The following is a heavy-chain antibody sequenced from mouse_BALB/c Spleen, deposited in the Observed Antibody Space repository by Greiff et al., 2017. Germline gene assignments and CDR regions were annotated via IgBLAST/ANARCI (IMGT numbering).Heavy chain of an antibody. CDR2: IYPGDGDT. CDR3: ARGGTMITRGAMDY. Sequence: QVQLKESGAELARPGASVKLSCKASGYTFTSYWMQWVKQRPGQGLEWIGAIYPGDGDTRYTQKFKGKATLTADKSSSTAYMQLSSLASEDSAVYYCARGGTMITRGAMDYWGQGTSVTVSS. CDR1: GYTFTSYW. D-gene: IGHD2-4*01. V-gene: IGHV1-87*01. J-gene: IGHJ4*01.